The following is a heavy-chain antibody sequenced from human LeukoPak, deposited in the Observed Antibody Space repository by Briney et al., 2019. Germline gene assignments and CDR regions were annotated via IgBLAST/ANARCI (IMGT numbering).Heavy chain of an antibody. CDR3: ARYSDVYGGYSEHAFDI. Sequence: PSETLSLTCTVSGGSISSYYWSWIRQPAGKGLEWIGRIYASGTINYNPSLKSRVTISVDTSKNQLSLKLSSVTAADTAVYYCARYSDVYGGYSEHAFDIWGQGTMVTVSS. D-gene: IGHD4-23*01. CDR1: GGSISSYY. J-gene: IGHJ3*02. V-gene: IGHV4-4*07. CDR2: IYASGTI.